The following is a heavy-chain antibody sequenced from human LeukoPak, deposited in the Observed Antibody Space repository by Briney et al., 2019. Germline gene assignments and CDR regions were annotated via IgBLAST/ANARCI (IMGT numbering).Heavy chain of an antibody. V-gene: IGHV3-21*01. CDR2: ISSSSSDI. Sequence: GGSLRLSCAASGFTFSSYSMNWVRQAPGKGLEWVSSISSSSSDIYYADSVKGRFTISRDNAKNSLYLQMNSLRAEDTAVYYCARTQIGYSYGHDAFDIWGQGTMVTVSS. J-gene: IGHJ3*02. CDR1: GFTFSSYS. CDR3: ARTQIGYSYGHDAFDI. D-gene: IGHD5-18*01.